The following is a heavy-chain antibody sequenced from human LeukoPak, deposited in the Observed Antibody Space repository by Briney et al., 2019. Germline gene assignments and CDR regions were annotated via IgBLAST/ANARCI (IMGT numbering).Heavy chain of an antibody. CDR1: GYTFTGYY. CDR3: ARAMVRGVIPLGY. D-gene: IGHD3-10*01. CDR2: INPSGGST. Sequence: ASAKVSCKASGYTFTGYYMHWVRQAPGQGLEWMGIINPSGGSTSYAQKFQGRVTMTRDTSTSTVYMELSSLRSEDTAVYYCARAMVRGVIPLGYWGQGTLVTVSS. V-gene: IGHV1-46*01. J-gene: IGHJ4*02.